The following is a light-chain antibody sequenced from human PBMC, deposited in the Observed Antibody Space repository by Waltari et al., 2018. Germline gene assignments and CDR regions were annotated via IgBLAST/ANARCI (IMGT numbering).Light chain of an antibody. Sequence: EIVMTQSPATLSVSPWARATLSCRASQSVSSNLAWYQQKPGQAPRLLIYGASTRATGIPARFSGSGSGTEFTLTISSMQSEDFAVYYCQQYNNWPLFGPGTKVDIK. CDR2: GAS. V-gene: IGKV3-15*01. J-gene: IGKJ3*01. CDR1: QSVSSN. CDR3: QQYNNWPL.